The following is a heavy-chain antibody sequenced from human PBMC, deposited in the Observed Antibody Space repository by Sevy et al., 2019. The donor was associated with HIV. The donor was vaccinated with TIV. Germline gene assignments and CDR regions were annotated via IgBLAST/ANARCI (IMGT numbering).Heavy chain of an antibody. CDR2: ISWDGGST. V-gene: IGHV3-43D*03. J-gene: IGHJ6*02. CDR3: AKDTSYRYGYSSSWYKEGMNYYYGMDV. D-gene: IGHD6-13*01. CDR1: GFTFDDYA. Sequence: GGSLRLSCAASGFTFDDYAMHWVRQAPGKGLEWVSLISWDGGSTYYADSVKGRFTISRDNSKNSLYLQMNSLRAEDTALYYCAKDTSYRYGYSSSWYKEGMNYYYGMDVWGQWTSVTVSS.